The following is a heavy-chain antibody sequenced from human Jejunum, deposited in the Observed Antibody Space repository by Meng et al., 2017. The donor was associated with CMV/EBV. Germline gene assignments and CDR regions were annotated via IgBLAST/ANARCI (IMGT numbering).Heavy chain of an antibody. V-gene: IGHV3-74*01. CDR2: INSDGSDT. D-gene: IGHD1/OR15-1a*01. Sequence: DGQLAESGGGLVQPGGSLGLSCAAPGFTFSSNWMHWVRQAPGKGLVWVSHINSDGSDTNYADSVKGRFTISRDNAKNTLYLQMNSLRDEDTAVYYCARVEQEMCWGQGTLVTVSS. CDR1: GFTFSSNW. J-gene: IGHJ4*02. CDR3: ARVEQEMC.